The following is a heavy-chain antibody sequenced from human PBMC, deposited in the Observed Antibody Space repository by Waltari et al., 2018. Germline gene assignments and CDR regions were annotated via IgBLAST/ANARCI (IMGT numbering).Heavy chain of an antibody. V-gene: IGHV3-23*01. CDR3: AKWGGSYWLSPPLSDS. J-gene: IGHJ5*01. D-gene: IGHD1-26*01. CDR1: GFTFCGHA. CDR2: ISGSGGST. Sequence: EVQLLESGGCLVQPGGSLRHSCAASGFTFCGHAMSLVRQAPGKGLEWVSSISGSGGSTYYADSVKGRFTISRDKSKNTLYLQMNSLRAEDTAVYDCAKWGGSYWLSPPLSDSWGQGTLVTVSS.